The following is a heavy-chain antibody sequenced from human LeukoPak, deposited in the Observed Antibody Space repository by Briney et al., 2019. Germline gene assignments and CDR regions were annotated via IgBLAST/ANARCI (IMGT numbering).Heavy chain of an antibody. CDR3: ARATARYDFWSGYI. CDR2: ISSSGSTI. J-gene: IGHJ3*02. D-gene: IGHD3-3*01. Sequence: GGSLRLSCAASGFTFSDYYMSWIRQAPGKGLEWVSYISSSGSTIYYADSVKGRFTISRDNAKNSLYLQMNSLRAEDTALYYCARATARYDFWSGYIWGQGTMVTVSS. CDR1: GFTFSDYY. V-gene: IGHV3-11*01.